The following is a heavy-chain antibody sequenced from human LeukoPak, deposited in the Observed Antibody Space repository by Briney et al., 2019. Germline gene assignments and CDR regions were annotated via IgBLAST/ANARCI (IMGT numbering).Heavy chain of an antibody. Sequence: GGSLRLSCTVSGFTFSNYWMSWVRQAPGKGLEWVSAISGSGGSTYYADSVKGRFTISRDNSKNTLYLQMNSLRAEDTAVYYCAKERVVVTAFDAFDIWGQGTMVTVSS. CDR2: ISGSGGST. D-gene: IGHD2-21*02. J-gene: IGHJ3*02. CDR3: AKERVVVTAFDAFDI. CDR1: GFTFSNYW. V-gene: IGHV3-23*01.